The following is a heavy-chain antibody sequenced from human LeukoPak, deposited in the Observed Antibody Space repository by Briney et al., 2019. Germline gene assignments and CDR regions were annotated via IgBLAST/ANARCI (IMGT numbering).Heavy chain of an antibody. CDR1: GDSTSNFY. J-gene: IGHJ5*01. CDR3: ALAPNSNWFDF. V-gene: IGHV4-59*03. CDR2: IHYSRSS. D-gene: IGHD2-8*01. Sequence: SETLSLTCTVSGDSTSNFYWNWIRQSPGKGLGWIGNIHYSRSSVYNPSLESRGTTSIDTSRRQFFPKLNSVTAADTAVYFCALAPNSNWFDFWGPGTLVTVSS.